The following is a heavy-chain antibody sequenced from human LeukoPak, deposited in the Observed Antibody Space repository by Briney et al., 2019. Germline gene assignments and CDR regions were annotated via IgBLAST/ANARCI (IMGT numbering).Heavy chain of an antibody. CDR1: GFTFSTYS. Sequence: NPGGSLRLSCAASGFTFSTYSMNRVRQAPGKGLEWIAYIRGSGNDIYYADSVKGRFTISRDNAKNSLSLEMNSLRAEDTAVYYCVRDHYWAFDYWGQGTLVTVSS. CDR3: VRDHYWAFDY. J-gene: IGHJ4*02. V-gene: IGHV3-21*05. CDR2: IRGSGNDI. D-gene: IGHD2-15*01.